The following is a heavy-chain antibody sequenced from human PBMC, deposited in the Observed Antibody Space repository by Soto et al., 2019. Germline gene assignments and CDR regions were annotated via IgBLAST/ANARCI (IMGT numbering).Heavy chain of an antibody. CDR1: GFTFSSYA. D-gene: IGHD6-13*01. V-gene: IGHV3-23*01. Sequence: GGSLRLSCAASGFTFSSYAMSWVRQAPGKGLEWVSAISGSGGSTYYADSVKGRFTISRDNSKNTLYLQMNSLRAEDTAVYYCAKDRIAAAGTHTEYFQHWGQGTLVTVSS. CDR2: ISGSGGST. J-gene: IGHJ1*01. CDR3: AKDRIAAAGTHTEYFQH.